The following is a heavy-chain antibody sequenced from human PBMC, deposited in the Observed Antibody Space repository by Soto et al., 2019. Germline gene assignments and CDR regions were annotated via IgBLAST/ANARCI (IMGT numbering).Heavy chain of an antibody. V-gene: IGHV4-34*01. CDR3: AMARSGNWKGPMIATYFAL. J-gene: IGHJ2*01. CDR2: INHSGST. Sequence: QVQLQQWGAGLLKPSETLSLTCAVYGGSFSGYYRSWIRQPPGKVLEWLGEINHSGSTNYNPSLKSRFTISVDTSKNQFSLELSSVTAADTAVYCCAMARSGNWKGPMIATYFALWGRGTLVTVFS. CDR1: GGSFSGYY. D-gene: IGHD1-20*01.